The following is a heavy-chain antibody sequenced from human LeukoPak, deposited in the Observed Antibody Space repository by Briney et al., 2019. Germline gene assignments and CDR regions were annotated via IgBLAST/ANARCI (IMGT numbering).Heavy chain of an antibody. J-gene: IGHJ4*02. CDR2: IYYSGST. D-gene: IGHD4-23*01. CDR1: GGSISSYY. V-gene: IGHV4-59*12. CDR3: ASIMYGGSSGASFDY. Sequence: SETLSLTCTVSGGSISSYYWSWIRQPPGKGLEWIGYIYYSGSTNYNPSLKSRVTISVDTSKNQFSLKLSSVTAADTAVYYCASIMYGGSSGASFDYWGQGTLVTVSS.